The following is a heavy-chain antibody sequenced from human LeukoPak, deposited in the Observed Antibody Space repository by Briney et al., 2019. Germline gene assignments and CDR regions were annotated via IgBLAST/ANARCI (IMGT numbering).Heavy chain of an antibody. CDR2: IYKSGHA. J-gene: IGHJ6*03. D-gene: IGHD2-15*01. Sequence: SWETLSLTCTVSGGSFTGISNSWTWLRQPRGKELEWLGKIYKSGHADYNPSLKSRLTLSVNTTNNQFALRLTSVTAADAAVYYCARGLHYVDVWGKGITVSVS. CDR3: ARGLHYVDV. CDR1: GGSFTGISNS. V-gene: IGHV4-39*02.